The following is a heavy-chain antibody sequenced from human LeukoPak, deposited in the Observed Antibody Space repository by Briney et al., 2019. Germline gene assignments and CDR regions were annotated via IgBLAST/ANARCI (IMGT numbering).Heavy chain of an antibody. CDR1: GFTFSTYW. CDR2: INSDGSST. J-gene: IGHJ4*02. D-gene: IGHD3-9*01. V-gene: IGHV3-74*01. Sequence: GGSLRLSCAASGFTFSTYWMHWVRQAPGEGLVWVSRINSDGSSTTYADSVKGRFTISRDNAKNTLFLQMNSLRAEDMAVYYCARDRLAVMDYWGQGTLVTVSS. CDR3: ARDRLAVMDY.